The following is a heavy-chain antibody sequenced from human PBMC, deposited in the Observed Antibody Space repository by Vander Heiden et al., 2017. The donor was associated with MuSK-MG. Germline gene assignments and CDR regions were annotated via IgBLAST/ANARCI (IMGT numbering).Heavy chain of an antibody. J-gene: IGHJ4*02. CDR1: GGSISSGSYY. V-gene: IGHV4-61*02. CDR3: AREAQHYYFDY. CDR2: IYTSGST. D-gene: IGHD1-1*01. Sequence: QVQLQESGPGLVKPSQTLSLTCTVSGGSISSGSYYWSWIRQPAGKGLEWIGRIYTSGSTNYNPSLKSRVTISVDTSKNQFSLKLSSVTAADTAVYYCAREAQHYYFDYWGQGTLVTVSS.